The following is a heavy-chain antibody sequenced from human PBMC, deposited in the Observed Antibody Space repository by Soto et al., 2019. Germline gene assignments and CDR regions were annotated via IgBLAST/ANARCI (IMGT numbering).Heavy chain of an antibody. CDR3: ASTMVTTHFDY. CDR2: IYPGDSDT. V-gene: IGHV5-51*01. Sequence: RESLKIFCNASGFRIITYWIGWVRQMPGRGLEWMGIIYPGDSDTRYSPSFQGQVTISADKSISTAYLHWSSLKASDSAMYYCASTMVTTHFDYWGLGTLVTVSS. J-gene: IGHJ4*02. CDR1: GFRIITYW. D-gene: IGHD4-17*01.